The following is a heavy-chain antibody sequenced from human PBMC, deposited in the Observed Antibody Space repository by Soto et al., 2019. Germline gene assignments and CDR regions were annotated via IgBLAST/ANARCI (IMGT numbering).Heavy chain of an antibody. V-gene: IGHV1-18*01. CDR1: GYTFTSYG. Sequence: QVQLVQSGAEVKKPGASVKVSCKASGYTFTSYGISWVRQAPGQGLEWMGWISAYHGNTNYAQKLQGRVTMTTDTTTSTAYMELRSLRSDDTAVYYCARDLADIVVVPAASPFDYWGQGTMVTVSS. CDR2: ISAYHGNT. D-gene: IGHD2-2*01. J-gene: IGHJ4*02. CDR3: ARDLADIVVVPAASPFDY.